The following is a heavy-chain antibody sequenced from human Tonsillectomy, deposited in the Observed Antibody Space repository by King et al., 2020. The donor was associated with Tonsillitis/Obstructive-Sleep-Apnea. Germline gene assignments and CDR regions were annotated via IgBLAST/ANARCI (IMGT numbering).Heavy chain of an antibody. CDR2: VYPGDSDT. CDR1: GYSFTDYW. CDR3: ARQALTAGPFIDY. D-gene: IGHD2-21*02. Sequence: VQLVQSGAEVKKPGESLKISCEGFGYSFTDYWIGWVRQMPGKGLEWMGIVYPGDSDTRYSPSFQGQVTISADKSISTAYLQWSSLKASDTAMYYCARQALTAGPFIDYWGQGVLVTVSS. V-gene: IGHV5-51*01. J-gene: IGHJ4*02.